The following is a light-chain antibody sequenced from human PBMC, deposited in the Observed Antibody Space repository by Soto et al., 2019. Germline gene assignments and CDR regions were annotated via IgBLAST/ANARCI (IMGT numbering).Light chain of an antibody. J-gene: IGKJ4*01. CDR2: DAS. V-gene: IGKV3-11*01. CDR1: QPIRYY. Sequence: EIVLTQSPATLSLSPGERATLSCRASQPIRYYLSWYQQKPGQAPRLLIYDASDRATGVPARFSGSGSGTDFTLTISSLEPEDFAVYYCLQRSSWPLTVGGGTKVAIK. CDR3: LQRSSWPLT.